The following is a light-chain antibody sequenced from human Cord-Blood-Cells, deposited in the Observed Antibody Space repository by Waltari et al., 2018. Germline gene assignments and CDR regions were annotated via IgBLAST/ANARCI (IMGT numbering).Light chain of an antibody. J-gene: IGLJ2*01. V-gene: IGLV3-1*01. Sequence: SYELTQPPSVSVSPGQTASITCSGDKLGDKYACWYQQKPGQSPALVIYQESKRPSGIPERFSGSNSGNTATLTIRGTQAMDEADYYCQAWDSSTVVFGGGTKLTVL. CDR2: QES. CDR1: KLGDKY. CDR3: QAWDSSTVV.